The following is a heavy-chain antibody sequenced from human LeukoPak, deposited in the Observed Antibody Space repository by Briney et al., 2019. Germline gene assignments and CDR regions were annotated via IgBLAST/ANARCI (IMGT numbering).Heavy chain of an antibody. J-gene: IGHJ5*02. D-gene: IGHD1-26*01. V-gene: IGHV3-9*01. CDR1: GFTFDDYA. CDR3: AKDGLGATVFNWFDP. CDR2: ISWNSGSI. Sequence: GGSLRLSCAASGFTFDDYAMHWVRQAPGKGLEWVSGISWNSGSIGYADSVKGRFSISRDNAKNSLYLQMNSLRAEDTALYYCAKDGLGATVFNWFDPWGQGTLVTVSS.